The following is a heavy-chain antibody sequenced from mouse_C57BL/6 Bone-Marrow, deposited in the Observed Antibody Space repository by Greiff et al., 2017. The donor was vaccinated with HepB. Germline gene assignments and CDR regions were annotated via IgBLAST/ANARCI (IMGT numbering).Heavy chain of an antibody. CDR2: INPSTGGT. J-gene: IGHJ3*01. CDR1: GYSFTGYY. CDR3: ARSDYYGSGYPAD. D-gene: IGHD1-1*01. Sequence: EVKLQESGPELVKPGASVKISCKASGYSFTGYYMNWVQQSPEKSLEWIGEINPSTGGTTYNQKFKAKATLTVDKSSSTAYMQLKSLTSEDSAVYYCARSDYYGSGYPADWGQGTLVTVSA. V-gene: IGHV1-42*01.